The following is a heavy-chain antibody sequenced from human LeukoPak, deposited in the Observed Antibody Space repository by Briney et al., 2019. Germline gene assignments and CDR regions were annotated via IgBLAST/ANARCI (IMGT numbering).Heavy chain of an antibody. D-gene: IGHD2-2*01. CDR1: GGTFSSYA. CDR3: ARDPLERQLLFGGRQAPRDENWFDP. V-gene: IGHV1-69*06. CDR2: IIPIFGTA. J-gene: IGHJ5*02. Sequence: GSSVKVSCKASGGTFSSYAISWVRQAPGQGLEWMGGIIPIFGTANYAQKFQGRVTITADKSTSTAYMELSSLRSEDAAVYYCARDPLERQLLFGGRQAPRDENWFDPWGQGTLVTVSS.